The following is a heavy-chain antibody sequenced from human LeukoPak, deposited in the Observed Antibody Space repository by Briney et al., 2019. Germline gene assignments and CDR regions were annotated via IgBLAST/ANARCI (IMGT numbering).Heavy chain of an antibody. V-gene: IGHV4-39*07. Sequence: PSETLSLTCSVAGASMTSYTYNWGWIRQPPGKGLEWIGSIYYGGTTYYNPSLKTRVTVSADTSKNQFSLTVNSVTAADTAVYYCARGLQYYDILTGYYTKGPFDYWGQGTLVTVSS. CDR3: ARGLQYYDILTGYYTKGPFDY. CDR1: GASMTSYTYN. J-gene: IGHJ4*02. D-gene: IGHD3-9*01. CDR2: IYYGGTT.